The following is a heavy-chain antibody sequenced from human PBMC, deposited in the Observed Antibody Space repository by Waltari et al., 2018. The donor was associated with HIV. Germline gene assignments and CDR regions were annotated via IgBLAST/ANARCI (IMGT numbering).Heavy chain of an antibody. Sequence: QVQLVESGGGLVKPGGSLRLSCAASGFTFNDHYMSWIRQAPGKWLEWVSFMSSSGRSIYYADSVKGRFTISRDNAKNSLYLQMTSLRAEDTAVYYCARNYDFWSGLPGYWGQGTLVTVSS. D-gene: IGHD3-3*01. CDR3: ARNYDFWSGLPGY. J-gene: IGHJ4*02. CDR2: MSSSGRSI. V-gene: IGHV3-11*01. CDR1: GFTFNDHY.